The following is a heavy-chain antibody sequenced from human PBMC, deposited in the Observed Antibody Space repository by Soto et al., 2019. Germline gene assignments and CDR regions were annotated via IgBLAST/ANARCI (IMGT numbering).Heavy chain of an antibody. V-gene: IGHV1-24*01. CDR2: FDPEDGET. J-gene: IGHJ4*02. D-gene: IGHD6-19*01. CDR3: AKRLAVPGPYFDY. Sequence: ASVKVSCKVSGYTLTELSMHWARQAPGKGLEWMGGFDPEDGETIYAQKFQGRVTMTEDTSTDTAYMELSSVRAEDTAVYYCAKRLAVPGPYFDYWGQGTLVTVSS. CDR1: GYTLTELS.